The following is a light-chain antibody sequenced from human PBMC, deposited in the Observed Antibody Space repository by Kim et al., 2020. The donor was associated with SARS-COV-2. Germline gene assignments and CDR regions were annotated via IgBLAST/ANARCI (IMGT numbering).Light chain of an antibody. CDR1: QSVSSSY. J-gene: IGKJ1*01. CDR3: QQDYNLPQTWT. V-gene: IGKV3D-7*01. Sequence: PGERVTLSCRASQSVSSSYLTWYQQKPGQAPRLLIYGASTRATGIPARFSGSGSGTDFTLTISSLQPEDFAVYYCQQDYNLPQTWTFGQGTK. CDR2: GAS.